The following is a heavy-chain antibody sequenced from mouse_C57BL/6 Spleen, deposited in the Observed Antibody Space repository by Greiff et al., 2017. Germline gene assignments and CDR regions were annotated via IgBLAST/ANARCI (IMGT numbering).Heavy chain of an antibody. J-gene: IGHJ4*01. CDR2: IDPSDSSN. V-gene: IGHV1-69*01. Sequence: VQLQQPGAELVMPGASVKLSCKASGYTFTSYWMHWVKQRPGQGLEWIGEIDPSDSSNNYNQKNKGKSTLTVDKSTSTAYLQLSNLTSEDSAVYYCARSLSRGAMDYWGQGTSVTVSS. CDR3: ARSLSRGAMDY. CDR1: GYTFTSYW.